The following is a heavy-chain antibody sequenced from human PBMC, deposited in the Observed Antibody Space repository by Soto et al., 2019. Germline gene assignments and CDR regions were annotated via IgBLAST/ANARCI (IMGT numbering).Heavy chain of an antibody. D-gene: IGHD1-26*01. CDR1: GFTFSSYA. V-gene: IGHV3-30-3*01. J-gene: IGHJ4*02. Sequence: QVQLVESGGGVVQPGRSLRLSCAASGFTFSSYAMHWLRQAPGKGLEWVAVISYDGSNKYYADSVKGRFTISRDNSKNTRYLQMNSLRAEDTAVYYCARVGIVGAADAYWGQGTLVTVS. CDR3: ARVGIVGAADAY. CDR2: ISYDGSNK.